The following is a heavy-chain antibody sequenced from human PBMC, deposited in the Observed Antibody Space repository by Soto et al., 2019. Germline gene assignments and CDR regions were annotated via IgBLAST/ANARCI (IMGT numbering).Heavy chain of an antibody. D-gene: IGHD5-12*01. CDR3: AKERREGVWGFLVVDIVATILDY. V-gene: IGHV3-23*01. J-gene: IGHJ4*02. CDR1: GFTFSSYA. Sequence: PGGSLRLSCAASGFTFSSYAMSWVRQAPGKGLEWVSAISGSGGSTYYADSVKGRFTISRDNSKNTLYLQMNSLRAEDTAVYYCAKERREGVWGFLVVDIVATILDYWGQGTLVTVSS. CDR2: ISGSGGST.